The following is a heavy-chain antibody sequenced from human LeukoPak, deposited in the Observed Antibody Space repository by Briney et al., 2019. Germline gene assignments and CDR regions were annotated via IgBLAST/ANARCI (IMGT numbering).Heavy chain of an antibody. V-gene: IGHV3-23*01. CDR2: ISASGGST. Sequence: GGSLRLSCAASGFTFSSYAMSWVRQAQGKGLEWVSAISASGGSTYYADSVKGRFPIPRDNSKNTLYLQMNSLRAEDTAVYYCARPTYSGSYYWFDYWGQGTLVTVSS. J-gene: IGHJ4*02. D-gene: IGHD1-26*01. CDR1: GFTFSSYA. CDR3: ARPTYSGSYYWFDY.